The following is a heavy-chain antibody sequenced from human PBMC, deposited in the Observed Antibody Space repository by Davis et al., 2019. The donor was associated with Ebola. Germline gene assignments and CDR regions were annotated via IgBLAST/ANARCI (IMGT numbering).Heavy chain of an antibody. J-gene: IGHJ6*02. CDR1: GFTFSKYS. D-gene: IGHD1-7*01. V-gene: IGHV3-21*01. Sequence: GGSLRLSCAASGFTFSKYSMNWFRQAPGKGLEWVSSISSNSRATYYADSLKGRFTISRDNAKSSLNLQMNSLRDEDTGVYFCARDNYISAFYYYYFMDVWGQGTTVTVSS. CDR2: ISSNSRAT. CDR3: ARDNYISAFYYYYFMDV.